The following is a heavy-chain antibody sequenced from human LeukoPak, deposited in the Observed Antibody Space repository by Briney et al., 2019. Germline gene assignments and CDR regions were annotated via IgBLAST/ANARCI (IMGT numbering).Heavy chain of an antibody. D-gene: IGHD4-17*01. J-gene: IGHJ4*02. CDR3: ASTDYGDYVY. CDR1: EFTVSSNY. V-gene: IGHV3-53*01. CDR2: IYSGGST. Sequence: PGGSLRLSCAASEFTVSSNYMSWVRQAPGKGLEWVSVIYSGGSTYYADSVKGRFTISRDNSKNTLYLQMNSLRAEDTAVYYCASTDYGDYVYWGQGTLVTVSS.